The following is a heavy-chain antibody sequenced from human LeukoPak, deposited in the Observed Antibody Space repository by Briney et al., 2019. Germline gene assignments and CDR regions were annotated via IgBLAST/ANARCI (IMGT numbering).Heavy chain of an antibody. J-gene: IGHJ2*01. Sequence: SDTLSLTCAVYGGSFSGYYWSWIRQPPGKGLEWIGEINHSGSTNYNPSLKSRVTISVDTSKNQFSLKLSSVTAADTAVYYCARRMMKKRIAVAGTYLGWYFDLWGRGTLVTVSS. CDR2: INHSGST. D-gene: IGHD6-19*01. CDR3: ARRMMKKRIAVAGTYLGWYFDL. V-gene: IGHV4-34*01. CDR1: GGSFSGYY.